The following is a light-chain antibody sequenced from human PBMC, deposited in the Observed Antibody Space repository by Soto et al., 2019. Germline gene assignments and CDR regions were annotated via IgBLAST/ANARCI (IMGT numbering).Light chain of an antibody. CDR3: QSYDSGLSGYVV. CDR1: SSNIGAGYD. V-gene: IGLV1-40*01. J-gene: IGLJ2*01. Sequence: QSVLTQPPSVSGAPGQKVTISCTGSSSNIGAGYDVHWYRQLPGTAPKLLIYGNSNRPSGVPDRFSGSKSGTSASLAITGLQAEDEADYFCQSYDSGLSGYVVFGGGTKLTVL. CDR2: GNS.